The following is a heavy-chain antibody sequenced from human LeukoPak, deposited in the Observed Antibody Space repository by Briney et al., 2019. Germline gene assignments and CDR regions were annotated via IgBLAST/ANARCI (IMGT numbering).Heavy chain of an antibody. J-gene: IGHJ4*02. Sequence: SETLSLTCTVSGGSITSYYWSWIRQPPGKGLEWIGYIYHSVGTNYNPSLKSRVTISVDTSKNQFSLKLSSVTAADTAVYYCVRGGGYDSSGYNYFDYWGQGTLVTVSS. CDR3: VRGGGYDSSGYNYFDY. V-gene: IGHV4-59*01. CDR1: GGSITSYY. CDR2: IYHSVGT. D-gene: IGHD3-22*01.